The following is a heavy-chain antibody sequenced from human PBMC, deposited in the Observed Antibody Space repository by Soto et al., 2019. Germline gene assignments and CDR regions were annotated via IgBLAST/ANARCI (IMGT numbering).Heavy chain of an antibody. J-gene: IGHJ4*02. CDR2: ISYDGSNK. D-gene: IGHD2-15*01. Sequence: QVPLVESGGGVVQPGRSLRLSCAASGFTFSSYGMHWVRQAPGKGLEGVAVISYDGSNKYYADSVKGRFTISRDNSKNTLYVQMNSLRAEDTAVYYWAKERDIVVVVAPLDYWGQGTLVTVSS. CDR1: GFTFSSYG. CDR3: AKERDIVVVVAPLDY. V-gene: IGHV3-30*18.